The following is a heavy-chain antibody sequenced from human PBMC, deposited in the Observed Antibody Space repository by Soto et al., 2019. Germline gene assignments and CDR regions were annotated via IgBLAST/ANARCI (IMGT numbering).Heavy chain of an antibody. J-gene: IGHJ5*02. V-gene: IGHV1-18*01. D-gene: IGHD3-3*01. CDR1: GYTFTSYG. CDR3: ARDHYDFWSGRRFDP. CDR2: ISAYNGNT. Sequence: GASVKVSCKASGYTFTSYGISWVRQAPGQGLEWMGWISAYNGNTNYAQKPQGRVTMTTDTSTSTAYMELRSLRSDDTAVYYCARDHYDFWSGRRFDPWGQGTLVTVSS.